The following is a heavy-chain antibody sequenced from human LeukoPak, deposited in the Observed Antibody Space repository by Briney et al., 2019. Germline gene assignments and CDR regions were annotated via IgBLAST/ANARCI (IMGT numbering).Heavy chain of an antibody. D-gene: IGHD6-13*01. Sequence: GGSLRLSCAASGFTFSSYAMSWVRQAPGKGLEWVSSITGSGDSTYYANSVKGRFTISRDNSKNTLFLQMNSLRAEDTAVYYCAKGISAAGTGYYFDNWGQGNLVTVSS. CDR3: AKGISAAGTGYYFDN. V-gene: IGHV3-23*01. CDR2: ITGSGDST. CDR1: GFTFSSYA. J-gene: IGHJ4*02.